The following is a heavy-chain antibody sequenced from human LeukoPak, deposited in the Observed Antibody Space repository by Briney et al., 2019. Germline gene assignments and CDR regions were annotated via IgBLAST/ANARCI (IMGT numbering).Heavy chain of an antibody. CDR2: IYYSGST. V-gene: IGHV4-59*01. CDR3: ARGRRSIAAAGTTSFDY. Sequence: SETLSLTCTVSGGSISSYYWSWIRQPPGKGLEWIGYIYYSGSTNYNPSLKSRVTISVDTSKNQFSLKLSSVTAADTAVYYCARGRRSIAAAGTTSFDYWGQGTLVTVSS. CDR1: GGSISSYY. J-gene: IGHJ4*02. D-gene: IGHD6-13*01.